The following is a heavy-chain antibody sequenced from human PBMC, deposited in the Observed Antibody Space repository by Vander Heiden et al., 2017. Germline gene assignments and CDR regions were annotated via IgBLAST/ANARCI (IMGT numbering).Heavy chain of an antibody. CDR2: IFSTGTT. Sequence: QLQLQESGPGLVKPPENLSLTCTVSGASISSTYHWGWIRQPPGKGLGWIGSIFSTGTTYYNPSLRSRLSISVDMSKNQFSLRLRSVTAADTALYYCAILIREGYNEFDYWGQGSLVTVSS. D-gene: IGHD3-16*01. J-gene: IGHJ4*02. CDR3: AILIREGYNEFDY. CDR1: GASISSTYH. V-gene: IGHV4-39*01.